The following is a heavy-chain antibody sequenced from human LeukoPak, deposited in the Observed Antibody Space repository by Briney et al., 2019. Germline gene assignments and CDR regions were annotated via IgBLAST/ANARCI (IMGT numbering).Heavy chain of an antibody. CDR1: GGSLSSSSSY. V-gene: IGHV4-39*01. CDR3: ARHRSGWLQSSFDY. Sequence: SETLSLTCSVSGGSLSSSSSYWGWLRQPPGKGLEWTGSIYYSGSSFDNPALKSRVTISVDTSKNQFSLKLSSVTAADTAVYYCARHRSGWLQSSFDYWGQGTLVTVSS. J-gene: IGHJ4*02. CDR2: IYYSGSS. D-gene: IGHD5-24*01.